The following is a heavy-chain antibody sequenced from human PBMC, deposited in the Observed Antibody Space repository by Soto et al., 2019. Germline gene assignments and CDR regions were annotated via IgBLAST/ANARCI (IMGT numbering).Heavy chain of an antibody. CDR2: IGGRTSTT. CDR1: GFSFSTSP. J-gene: IGHJ4*02. V-gene: IGHV3-48*02. Sequence: EVQLVESGGGLVQPGGSLSLSCAASGFSFSTSPMHWVRQAPGKGLEWVSYIGGRTSTTYYSDSVKGRFTISRDNSRNTVDLQRNSLTDDDAALYYSALDPFNGWYVKLFDEWGQGALVTVSS. CDR3: ALDPFNGWYVKLFDE. D-gene: IGHD6-19*01.